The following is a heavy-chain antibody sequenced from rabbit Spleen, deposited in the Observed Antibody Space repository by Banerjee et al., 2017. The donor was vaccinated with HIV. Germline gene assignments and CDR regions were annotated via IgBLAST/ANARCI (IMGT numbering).Heavy chain of an antibody. Sequence: QEQLVESGGGLVQPGGSLKLSCKASGIDFSSYGISWVRQAPGKGLEWIGYIDPVFGITYYANWVNGRFSISRENAQNTVFLQMTSLTAADTATYFCARDGAGGSYFALWGQGTLVTVS. CDR3: ARDGAGGSYFAL. CDR1: GIDFSSYG. CDR2: IDPVFGIT. J-gene: IGHJ6*01. D-gene: IGHD8-1*01. V-gene: IGHV1S47*01.